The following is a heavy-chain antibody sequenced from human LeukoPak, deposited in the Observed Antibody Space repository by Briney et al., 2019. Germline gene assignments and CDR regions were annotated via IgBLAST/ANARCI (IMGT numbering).Heavy chain of an antibody. CDR2: ISSSGGTI. Sequence: GGSLRLSCAASGFTFSSYEVNWVRQTPGKGLEWVSYISSSGGTIYYADSVKGRFTISRDNAKNSLYLQMNSLRAEDTAVYYCARGYNNYGYVFDIWGQGTVVTVSS. D-gene: IGHD4-11*01. CDR3: ARGYNNYGYVFDI. J-gene: IGHJ3*02. CDR1: GFTFSSYE. V-gene: IGHV3-48*03.